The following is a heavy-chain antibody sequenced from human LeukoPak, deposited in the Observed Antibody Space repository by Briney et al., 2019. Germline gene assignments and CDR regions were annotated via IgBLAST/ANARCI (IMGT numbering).Heavy chain of an antibody. CDR3: VGDHHWAFDY. D-gene: IGHD3-16*01. Sequence: GGSLRLSCVVSGLTFSDYGMHWVRQAPGKGLEWVAFIRYDGTNKYYADSVKGRFTISRDNAKNSLSLEMNSLRADDTAVYYCVGDHHWAFDYWGQGTLVTV. J-gene: IGHJ4*02. V-gene: IGHV3-30*02. CDR2: IRYDGTNK. CDR1: GLTFSDYG.